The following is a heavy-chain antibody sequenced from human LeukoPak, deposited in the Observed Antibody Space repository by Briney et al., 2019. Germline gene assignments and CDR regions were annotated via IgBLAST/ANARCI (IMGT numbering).Heavy chain of an antibody. V-gene: IGHV3-48*03. CDR1: GFTFSSYE. D-gene: IGHD5-24*01. Sequence: PGGSLRLSCAASGFTFSSYEMNWVRQAPGKGLEWVSYISSSGSTIYYADSVKGRFTISRDNAKNSLYLQMNSLRAEDTAVHYCAAVIRWLGNDYWGQGTLATVSS. J-gene: IGHJ4*02. CDR2: ISSSGSTI. CDR3: AAVIRWLGNDY.